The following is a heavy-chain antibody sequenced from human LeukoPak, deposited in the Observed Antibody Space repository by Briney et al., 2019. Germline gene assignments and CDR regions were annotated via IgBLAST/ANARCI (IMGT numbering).Heavy chain of an antibody. V-gene: IGHV3-53*01. Sequence: GGSLRLSCAASGFVVSSNYMNWVRQAPGKGLEWVSFIHNDGNTFYADSVKGRFTISRDNAKNTLYLQMNSLRVEDTAVYFCTRGRYYLDSWGQGTLVTVSS. CDR2: IHNDGNT. J-gene: IGHJ4*02. D-gene: IGHD3-16*01. CDR3: TRGRYYLDS. CDR1: GFVVSSNY.